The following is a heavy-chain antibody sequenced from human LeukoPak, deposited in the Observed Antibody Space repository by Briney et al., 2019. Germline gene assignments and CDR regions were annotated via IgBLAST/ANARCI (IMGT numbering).Heavy chain of an antibody. J-gene: IGHJ3*01. CDR1: GFNFNPYG. CDR2: ISGATDMT. CDR3: AKKADRRITVATSGAFDL. V-gene: IGHV3-23*01. D-gene: IGHD6-19*01. Sequence: GGSLRLSCEASGFNFNPYGLTWVRQAPGNGLEWISFISGATDMTVYSDYVRGRFTISRDNAKNTLYLQMNSLRAEDTAIYYCAKKADRRITVATSGAFDLWGQGTGVTVSS.